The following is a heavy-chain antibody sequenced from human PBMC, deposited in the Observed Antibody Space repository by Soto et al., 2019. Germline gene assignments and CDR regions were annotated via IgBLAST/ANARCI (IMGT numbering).Heavy chain of an antibody. D-gene: IGHD2-21*02. J-gene: IGHJ4*02. V-gene: IGHV4-39*01. CDR2: IYFSGST. CDR3: ASIVVVTAALDY. CDR1: GGSISSGGYY. Sequence: PSETLSLTCTVSGGSISSGGYYWSWIRQHPGKGLEWIGCIYFSGSTYYNPSLKSRVSISVDTSKNQFSLKLSSVTAADTAVYYCASIVVVTAALDYWGQGTLVTVSS.